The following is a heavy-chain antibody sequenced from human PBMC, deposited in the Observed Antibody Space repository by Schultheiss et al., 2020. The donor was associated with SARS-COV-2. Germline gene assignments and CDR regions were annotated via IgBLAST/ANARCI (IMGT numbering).Heavy chain of an antibody. Sequence: GGSLRLSCAASGFTSSNYAMSWVRQAPGKGLEWVSAISGSGGSTYYADSVKGRFTISRDNSKNSLYLQMNSLKTEDTAVYYCTRRDPYYGMDVWGQGTTVTVSS. CDR1: GFTSSNYA. J-gene: IGHJ6*02. CDR3: TRRDPYYGMDV. V-gene: IGHV3-23*01. CDR2: ISGSGGST.